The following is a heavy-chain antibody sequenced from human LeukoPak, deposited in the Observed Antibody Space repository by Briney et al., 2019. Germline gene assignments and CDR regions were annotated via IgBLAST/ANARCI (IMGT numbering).Heavy chain of an antibody. V-gene: IGHV4-59*01. Sequence: PSETLSLTCTLSGGSISSYYWSWIRQPPGKGLEWIGYIYYGGSTNYNPSLKSRVTISVDTSKNQFSLKLSSVTAADTAVYYCARDVRSCTSTSCFYWYSDLWGRGTLVTVSS. CDR2: IYYGGST. J-gene: IGHJ2*01. CDR3: ARDVRSCTSTSCFYWYSDL. CDR1: GGSISSYY. D-gene: IGHD2-2*01.